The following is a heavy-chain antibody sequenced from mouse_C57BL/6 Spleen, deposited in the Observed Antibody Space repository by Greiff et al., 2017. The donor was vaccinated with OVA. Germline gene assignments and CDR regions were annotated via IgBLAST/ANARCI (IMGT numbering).Heavy chain of an antibody. CDR1: GYTFTSYW. Sequence: QVQLQQPGAELVKPGASVKMSCKASGYTFTSYWITWVKQRPGQGLEWIGDIYPGSGSTNYNEKFKSKATLTVDTSSSTAYMQLSSLTSEDSAVYYCARRERGYGSSAWFAYWGQGTLVTVSA. D-gene: IGHD1-1*01. CDR2: IYPGSGST. J-gene: IGHJ3*01. V-gene: IGHV1-55*01. CDR3: ARRERGYGSSAWFAY.